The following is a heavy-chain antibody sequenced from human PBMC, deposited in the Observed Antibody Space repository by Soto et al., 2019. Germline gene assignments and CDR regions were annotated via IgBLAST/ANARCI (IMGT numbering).Heavy chain of an antibody. V-gene: IGHV1-18*01. D-gene: IGHD3-10*01. CDR2: ISAYNGNT. CDR1: GYTFTSYG. Sequence: QVLLVQSGAEVKKPGASVKVSCKASGYTFTSYGISWVRQAPGQGLEWMGWISAYNGNTNYAQKLQGRVTMTTDTTTSTAYMELRSLRSDDTAVYYCASNYLYYYGSGNTNYYGMDVWGQGTTVTVSS. CDR3: ASNYLYYYGSGNTNYYGMDV. J-gene: IGHJ6*02.